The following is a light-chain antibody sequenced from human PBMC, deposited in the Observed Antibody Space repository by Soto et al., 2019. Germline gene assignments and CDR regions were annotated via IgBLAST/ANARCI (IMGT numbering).Light chain of an antibody. CDR1: SGHSSYI. CDR3: ETWDSYTVV. J-gene: IGLJ2*01. V-gene: IGLV4-60*03. Sequence: QAVVTQSSSASASLGSSVKLTCTLSSGHSSYIIAWHQQQPGKAPRYLMKLEGGESYTKGSGVPDRFSGSSSGADRYVTISHVQPEDEADSFCETWDSYTVVFGGGTKLTVL. CDR2: LEGGESY.